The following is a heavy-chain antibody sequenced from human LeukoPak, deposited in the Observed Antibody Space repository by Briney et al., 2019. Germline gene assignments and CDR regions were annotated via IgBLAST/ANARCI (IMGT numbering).Heavy chain of an antibody. V-gene: IGHV3-7*01. J-gene: IGHJ4*02. CDR1: GFTFSTYW. Sequence: GGSLRLSCAASGFTFSTYWMSWVRQAPGKGLEWVANIQQDGNEKYYADSVKGRFTISRDNAKNSLYLQMNSLRAEDTAVYYCARDPQYYDSSGYNPFEFDYWGQGTLVTVSS. CDR3: ARDPQYYDSSGYNPFEFDY. D-gene: IGHD3-22*01. CDR2: IQQDGNEK.